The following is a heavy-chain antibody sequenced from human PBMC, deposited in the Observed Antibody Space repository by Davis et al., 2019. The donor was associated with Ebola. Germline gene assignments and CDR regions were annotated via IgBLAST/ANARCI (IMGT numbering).Heavy chain of an antibody. CDR3: ARELLWFGDNWFDP. CDR1: GFTFSSYG. CDR2: ISYDGSNK. D-gene: IGHD3-10*01. Sequence: GESLKISCAASGFTFSSYGMHWVRQAPGKGLEWVAVISYDGSNKYYADSVKGRFTISRDNSKNTLYLQMNSLRAEDTAMYYCARELLWFGDNWFDPWGQGTLVTVSS. J-gene: IGHJ5*02. V-gene: IGHV3-30*03.